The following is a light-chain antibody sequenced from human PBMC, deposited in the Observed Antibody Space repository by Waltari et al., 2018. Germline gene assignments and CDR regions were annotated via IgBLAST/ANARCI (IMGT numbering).Light chain of an antibody. J-gene: IGKJ2*03. Sequence: DIQMTQSPSSVSASVGDRVTTTCRASQDINKWLARFQQTPGKAPKLLIYAGSSLQSGVPSRFSGSGSGADFTLTISTLQPEDSATYYCQQAHSFPYSFGQGTKLEIK. CDR1: QDINKW. CDR3: QQAHSFPYS. V-gene: IGKV1-12*01. CDR2: AGS.